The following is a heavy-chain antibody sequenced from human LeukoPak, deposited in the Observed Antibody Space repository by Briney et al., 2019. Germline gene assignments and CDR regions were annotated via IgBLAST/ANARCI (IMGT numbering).Heavy chain of an antibody. Sequence: SETLSLTCTVSGGSISSRNYYWGWIRQPPGKRLEWIGSINYSGDIYSNPSLKSRLTISVDTSKNQFSLNLSSVTAADTAVYYCARVDIGVVPSTTFDFWGQGTLVTVSS. J-gene: IGHJ4*02. V-gene: IGHV4-39*01. D-gene: IGHD2-2*03. CDR1: GGSISSRNYY. CDR2: INYSGDI. CDR3: ARVDIGVVPSTTFDF.